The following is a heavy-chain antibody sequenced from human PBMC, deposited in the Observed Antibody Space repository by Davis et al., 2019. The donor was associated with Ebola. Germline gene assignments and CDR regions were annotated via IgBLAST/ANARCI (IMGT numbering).Heavy chain of an antibody. CDR3: AKWGDFWSGDEYFQH. Sequence: GESLKISCAASGLTFTNSAMSWVRQAPGKGLEWVSGMSDSGGSTYYAASVKGRFTISRDNSKNTLYLQMNSLRAEDTAVYYCAKWGDFWSGDEYFQHWGQGTLVTVSS. V-gene: IGHV3-23*01. J-gene: IGHJ1*01. CDR1: GLTFTNSA. D-gene: IGHD3-3*01. CDR2: MSDSGGST.